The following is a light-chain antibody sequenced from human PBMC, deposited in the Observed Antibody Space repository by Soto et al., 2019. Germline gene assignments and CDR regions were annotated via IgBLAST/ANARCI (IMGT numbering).Light chain of an antibody. V-gene: IGKV1-33*01. Sequence: DIQMTQSPSSLSASVGDRVTITCEASQDISNYLNWYQQKPGKAPKLLTYDASNLETGVPSRFSGSGSGTDFTFTISSLQPEDIATYYCQQYDNLPSFTFGHGTKVDIK. CDR1: QDISNY. J-gene: IGKJ3*01. CDR3: QQYDNLPSFT. CDR2: DAS.